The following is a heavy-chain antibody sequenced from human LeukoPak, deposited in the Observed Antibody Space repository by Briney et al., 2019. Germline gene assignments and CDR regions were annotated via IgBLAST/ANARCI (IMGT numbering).Heavy chain of an antibody. J-gene: IGHJ6*02. Sequence: PGGSLSLSCAASGFMFNDYTMHWVRQAPGKGLEWVAVIAYDGSNKYYADSVKGRFTISRDSSKNTLYLQMNSLRAEDTAVYYCARTGENPPAATLYGMDVWGQGTTVTVSS. CDR1: GFMFNDYT. CDR3: ARTGENPPAATLYGMDV. CDR2: IAYDGSNK. D-gene: IGHD2-15*01. V-gene: IGHV3-30-3*01.